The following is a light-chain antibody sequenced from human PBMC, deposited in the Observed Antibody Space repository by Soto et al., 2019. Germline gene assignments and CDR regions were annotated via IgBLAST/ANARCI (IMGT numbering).Light chain of an antibody. Sequence: EIVLTQPPGTLSLSPGERATLSCRSSQSVSSSYLAWYQQKPGQAPRLLFYGASSRATGIPDRFSGSGSGTDFTLTISRLEPVDFAVYYCQQYGSSPITFGQGTRLEIK. CDR3: QQYGSSPIT. CDR1: QSVSSSY. J-gene: IGKJ5*01. V-gene: IGKV3-20*01. CDR2: GAS.